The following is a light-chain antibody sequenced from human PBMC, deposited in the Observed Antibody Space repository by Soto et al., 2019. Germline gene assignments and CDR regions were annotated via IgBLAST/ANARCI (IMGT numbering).Light chain of an antibody. Sequence: EIVLTQSPGTLSLSPGERATLSCRASQSVSSSYLAWYQQKPGQAPRLLIYGASSRATGIPDRFSGSGSGTDLTITISRLEPEDFAVYYCQQYGSSPPEYTFGQGTKLEIK. CDR3: QQYGSSPPEYT. CDR1: QSVSSSY. CDR2: GAS. V-gene: IGKV3-20*01. J-gene: IGKJ2*01.